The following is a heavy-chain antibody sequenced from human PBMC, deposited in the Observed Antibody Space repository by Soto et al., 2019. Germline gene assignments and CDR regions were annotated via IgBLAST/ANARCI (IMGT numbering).Heavy chain of an antibody. J-gene: IGHJ3*02. CDR1: GFTFSSYS. D-gene: IGHD1-26*01. CDR2: ISSSSSYI. Sequence: EVQLVESGGGLVKPGGSLRLSCAASGFTFSSYSMNWVRQAPGKGLEWVSFISSSSSYIYYTDSVKGRFTISRDNAKNSLYLQINSLRAEDTAVYYCARVMVGATTRYFDIWGQGTMVTVSS. V-gene: IGHV3-21*01. CDR3: ARVMVGATTRYFDI.